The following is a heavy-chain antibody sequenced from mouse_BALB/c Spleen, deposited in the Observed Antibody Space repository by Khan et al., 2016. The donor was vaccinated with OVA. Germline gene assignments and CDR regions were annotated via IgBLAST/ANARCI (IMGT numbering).Heavy chain of an antibody. CDR3: ARDGYSPWFAY. J-gene: IGHJ3*01. V-gene: IGHV14-1*02. CDR1: GFNIKDYY. Sequence: EVQLQQSGAELVRPGALVKLSCKASGFNIKDYYMHWVKQRPEQGLVWIGRIDPENGNTIYDPKFQGKASITYDTSSNTAYLQLSSLTSEDTAVYYCARDGYSPWFAYWGQGTLVTVSA. D-gene: IGHD2-3*01. CDR2: IDPENGNT.